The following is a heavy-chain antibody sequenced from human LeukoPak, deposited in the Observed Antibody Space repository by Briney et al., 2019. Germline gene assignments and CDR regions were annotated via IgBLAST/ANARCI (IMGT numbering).Heavy chain of an antibody. CDR1: GFTFSSYS. Sequence: PGGSLRLSCAASGFTFSSYSMNWVRQAPGKGLEWVSSISSSSSYIYYADSVKGRFTISRDNAKNSLYLQMNSLRAEDTAVYYCARSSVAGTVNWFDPWGQGTLVTVSS. CDR3: ARSSVAGTVNWFDP. CDR2: ISSSSSYI. V-gene: IGHV3-21*01. D-gene: IGHD6-19*01. J-gene: IGHJ5*02.